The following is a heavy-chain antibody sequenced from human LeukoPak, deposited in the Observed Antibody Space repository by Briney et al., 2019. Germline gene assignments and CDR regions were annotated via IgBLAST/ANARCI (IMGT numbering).Heavy chain of an antibody. J-gene: IGHJ4*02. V-gene: IGHV4-59*01. D-gene: IGHD3-3*01. CDR2: IYYSGST. Sequence: SETLSLTCTVSGGSISSYYWSWIRQPPGKGLEWIGDIYYSGSTNYNPSLKSRVTISVDTSKNQFSLKLSSVTAADTAVYYCARGPIFGVVTTWGQGTLVTVSS. CDR1: GGSISSYY. CDR3: ARGPIFGVVTT.